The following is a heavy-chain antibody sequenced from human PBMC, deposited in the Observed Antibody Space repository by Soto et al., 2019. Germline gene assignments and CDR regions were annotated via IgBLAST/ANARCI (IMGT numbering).Heavy chain of an antibody. V-gene: IGHV3-21*01. CDR2: ISSSSSYI. D-gene: IGHD6-13*01. CDR1: GFTFSSYS. J-gene: IGHJ4*02. Sequence: PGGSLRLSCAASGFTFSSYSMNWVRQAPGKGLEWVSSISSSSSYIYYADSVKGRFTISRDNAKNSLYLQMNSLRAEDTAVYYCARVGIGEQQLVLDYWGQGTLVTSPQ. CDR3: ARVGIGEQQLVLDY.